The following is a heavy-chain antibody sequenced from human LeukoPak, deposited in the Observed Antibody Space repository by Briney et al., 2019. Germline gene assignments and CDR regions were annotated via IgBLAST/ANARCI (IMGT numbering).Heavy chain of an antibody. V-gene: IGHV3-13*01. CDR1: GFTSSSYD. D-gene: IGHD5-12*01. CDR3: ARGHVALDAFDI. CDR2: IGTAGDT. Sequence: GGSLRLSCAASGFTSSSYDMHWVRQATGKGLEWVSAIGTAGDTYYPGSVKGRFTISRENAKNSLYLQMNSLRAGDTAVYYCARGHVALDAFDIWGQGTMVTVSS. J-gene: IGHJ3*02.